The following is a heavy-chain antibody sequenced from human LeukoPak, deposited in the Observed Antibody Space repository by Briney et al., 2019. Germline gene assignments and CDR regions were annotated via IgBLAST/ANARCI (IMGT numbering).Heavy chain of an antibody. CDR2: IRYDGSNK. V-gene: IGHV3-30*02. Sequence: PGGSLRLSCAASGFTFSSYGMHWVRQAPGKGLEWVAFIRYDGSNKYYADSVKGRFTISRDNSKNTLYLQMNSLRAEDTAMYYCARRSHYDSSGYYSGDFDYWGQGTLVTVSS. CDR1: GFTFSSYG. D-gene: IGHD3-22*01. CDR3: ARRSHYDSSGYYSGDFDY. J-gene: IGHJ4*02.